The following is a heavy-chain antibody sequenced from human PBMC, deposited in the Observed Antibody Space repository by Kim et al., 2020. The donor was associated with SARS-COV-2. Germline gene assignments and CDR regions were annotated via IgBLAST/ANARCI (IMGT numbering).Heavy chain of an antibody. V-gene: IGHV4-34*01. J-gene: IGHJ6*02. D-gene: IGHD6-13*01. CDR3: ARGHSSSWLDYYYGMDV. Sequence: HKSRVTISVDTSKNQFSLKRGSVTAADTAVYYCARGHSSSWLDYYYGMDVWGQGTTVTVSS.